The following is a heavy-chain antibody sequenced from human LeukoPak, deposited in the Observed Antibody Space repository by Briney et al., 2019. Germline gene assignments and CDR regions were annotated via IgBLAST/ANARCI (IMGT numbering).Heavy chain of an antibody. CDR1: RFTFSSYA. D-gene: IGHD4-17*01. V-gene: IGHV3-30*02. CDR2: IRYDGSNK. Sequence: GGSLRLSCATSRFTFSSYAMHWVRQAPGKGLEWVAFIRYDGSNKYYADSVKGRFTISRDNSKNTLYLQMNSLRAEDTAVYYCAKEIWPTVTTPGLTYFDYWGQGTLVTVSS. J-gene: IGHJ4*02. CDR3: AKEIWPTVTTPGLTYFDY.